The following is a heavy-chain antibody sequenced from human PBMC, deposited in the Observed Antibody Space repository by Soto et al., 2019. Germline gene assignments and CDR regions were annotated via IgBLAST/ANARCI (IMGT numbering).Heavy chain of an antibody. CDR3: ARGRRWRATYYYDSSGYYFYYFDY. Sequence: SEPLPLTCTVSGGSISGSSYYLSWIRQPPGKGLEWIGSIYYSGSTYYNPSLKSRVTISVDTSKNQFSLKLSSVTAADTAVYYCARGRRWRATYYYDSSGYYFYYFDYWGQGTLVTVSS. V-gene: IGHV4-39*07. CDR1: GGSISGSSYY. D-gene: IGHD3-22*01. CDR2: IYYSGST. J-gene: IGHJ4*02.